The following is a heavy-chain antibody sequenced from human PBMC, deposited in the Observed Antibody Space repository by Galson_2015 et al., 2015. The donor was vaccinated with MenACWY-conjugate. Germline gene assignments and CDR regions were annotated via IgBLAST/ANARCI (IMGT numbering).Heavy chain of an antibody. CDR2: IKSNADGVTI. V-gene: IGHV3-15*01. J-gene: IGHJ4*02. D-gene: IGHD5-24*01. Sequence: SLRLSCAVSDFTFSNAWMSWVRQAPGKGLEWVGRIKSNADGVTIDYAATVKCRFTVSRDDSKSTLYLQMNSLKSGGTDLYFCTVDRKVGGARWLWNYWCQGTLVTVSS. CDR1: DFTFSNAW. CDR3: TVDRKVGGARWLWNY.